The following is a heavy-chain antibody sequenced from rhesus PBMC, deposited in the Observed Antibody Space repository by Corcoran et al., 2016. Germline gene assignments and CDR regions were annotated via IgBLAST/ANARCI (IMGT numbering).Heavy chain of an antibody. CDR2: ISGSSGST. V-gene: IGHV4-65*01. CDR3: ARGWNGFDY. D-gene: IGHD1-32*01. CDR1: GGSVSSSNW. Sequence: QVQLQESGPGLVKPSETLSLTCAVSGGSVSSSNWWSWIRQPPGKGLEWIGYISGSSGSTYYNPSLKIRVTISPDTSKNQFSLKLSSVTAADTAVYYCARGWNGFDYWGQGVLVTVSS. J-gene: IGHJ4*01.